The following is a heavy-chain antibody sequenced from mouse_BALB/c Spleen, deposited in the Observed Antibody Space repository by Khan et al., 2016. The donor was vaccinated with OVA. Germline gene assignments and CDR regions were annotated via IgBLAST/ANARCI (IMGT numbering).Heavy chain of an antibody. Sequence: QVQLQQSGAELAKPGASVKMSCKASGYTFTSYWMHWVKQRPGQGLEWLGYINPSTGYTEYNQRFKDKATLTADKSSSTADMQLSSLTSEESAVYYCATHGRSSAWLTYWGQGTLVTASA. J-gene: IGHJ3*01. CDR2: INPSTGYT. V-gene: IGHV1-7*01. CDR3: ATHGRSSAWLTY. CDR1: GYTFTSYW.